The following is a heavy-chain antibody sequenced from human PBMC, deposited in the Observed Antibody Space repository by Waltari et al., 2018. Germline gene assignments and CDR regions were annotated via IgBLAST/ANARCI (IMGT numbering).Heavy chain of an antibody. D-gene: IGHD3-3*01. CDR2: ISGSGADT. CDR1: GFRFSDVS. CDR3: VKDSADFWGDNHRPLFQY. Sequence: DVHLLQSGGRVVPPGGCLRLSCAASGFRFSDVSLRWLRQAPGKGLEWISAISGSGADTEYAVSVQGRFTISRDNSRNTLYLQMNSLRGEDTAVYYCVKDSADFWGDNHRPLFQYWGQGTLVIVSS. J-gene: IGHJ4*02. V-gene: IGHV3-23*01.